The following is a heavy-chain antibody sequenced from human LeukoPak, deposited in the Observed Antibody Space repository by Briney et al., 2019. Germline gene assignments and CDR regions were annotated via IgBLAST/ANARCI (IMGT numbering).Heavy chain of an antibody. CDR1: GFTFSDYY. CDR3: AASTSLTRGRY. V-gene: IGHV3-23*01. J-gene: IGHJ4*02. D-gene: IGHD2-2*01. CDR2: ISGSGGNT. Sequence: GGSLRLSCAASGFTFSDYYMSWIRQAPGKGLEWVSVISGSGGNTYSADSVKGRFTISRDNSKNTLYLQMNSLRAEDTAVYYCAASTSLTRGRYWGQGTLVTVSS.